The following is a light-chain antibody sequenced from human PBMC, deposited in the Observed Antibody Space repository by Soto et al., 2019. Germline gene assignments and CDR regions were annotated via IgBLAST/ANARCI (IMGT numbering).Light chain of an antibody. V-gene: IGLV1-51*01. CDR3: GSWDSSLSAYV. J-gene: IGLJ1*01. CDR1: SSNIGRNT. CDR2: DDN. Sequence: QSVLTQPPSVSAAPGQRVTISCSGSSSNIGRNTVPRYQQLPGTAPKLLIYDDNKRPAGIPDRFSVSGSGTSATLGITGFQTGGEADYYCGSWDSSLSAYVFGTGTKVTGL.